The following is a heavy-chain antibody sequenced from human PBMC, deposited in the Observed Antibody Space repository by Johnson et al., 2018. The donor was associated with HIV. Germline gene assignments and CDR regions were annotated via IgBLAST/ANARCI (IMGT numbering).Heavy chain of an antibody. D-gene: IGHD5-24*01. CDR1: GFTFSDYY. Sequence: QVQLVESGGGLVKPGGSLRLSCAASGFTFSDYYMSWIRQAPGKGLEWVSYISSSGSTIYYADSVKGRFTISRDNSKNTVYLQMNSLRDEETSVYYCTIWRWGWAGQEALDIWGPGTMVTVSS. CDR3: TIWRWGWAGQEALDI. J-gene: IGHJ3*02. CDR2: ISSSGSTI. V-gene: IGHV3-11*04.